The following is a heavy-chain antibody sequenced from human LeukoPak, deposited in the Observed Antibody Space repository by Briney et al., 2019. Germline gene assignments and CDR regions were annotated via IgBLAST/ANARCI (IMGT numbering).Heavy chain of an antibody. J-gene: IGHJ4*02. D-gene: IGHD5-24*01. V-gene: IGHV3-30*02. Sequence: GGSLRLSCAASGYTFSSYGMHWVRQAPGKGLEWVAFIRYDGSNKYYADSVKGRFTISRDNSKNTLYLQMNSLRAEDTAVYYCARFVIEMATIGLDYWGQGTLVTVSS. CDR3: ARFVIEMATIGLDY. CDR2: IRYDGSNK. CDR1: GYTFSSYG.